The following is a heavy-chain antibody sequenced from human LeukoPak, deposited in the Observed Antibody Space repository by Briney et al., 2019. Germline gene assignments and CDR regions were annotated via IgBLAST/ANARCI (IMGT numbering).Heavy chain of an antibody. J-gene: IGHJ3*02. V-gene: IGHV1-2*02. CDR2: INPDNGGT. CDR1: GYSFTGRY. D-gene: IGHD1-26*01. CDR3: ARDRGAPDSFDI. Sequence: ASVKVSCKASGYSFTGRYMHWVRQAPGQELEWMGCINPDNGGTNYVQRFQGRVTMTRDTSVTTAYMELNRLRSDDTAVYYCARDRGAPDSFDIWGQGTMVTVSS.